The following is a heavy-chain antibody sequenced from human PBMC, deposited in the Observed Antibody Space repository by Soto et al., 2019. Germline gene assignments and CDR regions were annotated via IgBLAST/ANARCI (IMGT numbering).Heavy chain of an antibody. Sequence: GGSLRLSCAASGFTFSNAWMSWVRQAPGKGLEWVGRIKSKTDGGTTDYAAPVKGRFTISRDDSKNTLYLQMNSLKTEDTAVYYCTTDPQAVVATILYFDYWGQGTLVTVSS. CDR3: TTDPQAVVATILYFDY. J-gene: IGHJ4*02. CDR2: IKSKTDGGTT. V-gene: IGHV3-15*01. D-gene: IGHD5-12*01. CDR1: GFTFSNAW.